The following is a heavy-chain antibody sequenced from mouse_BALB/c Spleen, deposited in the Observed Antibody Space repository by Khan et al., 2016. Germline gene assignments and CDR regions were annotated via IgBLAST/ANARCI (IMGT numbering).Heavy chain of an antibody. CDR2: ISYSGST. J-gene: IGHJ4*01. Sequence: EVQLQESGPSLVKPSQTLSLTCSVTGDSITSGYWNWIRKFPGNNLEYMGYISYSGSTYYNPSLNSRITITRDTSTNQYYLQLNSVTTEDTATYYCARDYYGSIRYYYAMDYWGQGTSVTVSS. V-gene: IGHV3-8*02. D-gene: IGHD1-1*01. CDR3: ARDYYGSIRYYYAMDY. CDR1: GDSITSGY.